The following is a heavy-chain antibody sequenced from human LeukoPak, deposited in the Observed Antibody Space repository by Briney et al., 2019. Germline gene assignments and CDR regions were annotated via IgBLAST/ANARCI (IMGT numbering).Heavy chain of an antibody. J-gene: IGHJ5*02. D-gene: IGHD3-10*01. CDR1: GYTFTGYY. Sequence: ASVKVSCKASGYTFTGYYMHWVRQAPGQGLEWMGRINPNSGGTNYAQKFQGRVTINRDTSKSTDYMELRRRRDDDTAVYYCARDRITMVRGVYNWFDPWGQGTLVTVSS. CDR2: INPNSGGT. CDR3: ARDRITMVRGVYNWFDP. V-gene: IGHV1-2*06.